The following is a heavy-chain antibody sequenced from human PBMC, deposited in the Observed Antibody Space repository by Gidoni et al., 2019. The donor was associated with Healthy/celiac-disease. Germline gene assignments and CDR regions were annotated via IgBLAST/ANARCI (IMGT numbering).Heavy chain of an antibody. Sequence: QVQLVQSGAEVKKPGSSVQVSCKASGGTFSSYAISWVRQAPGQGLEWMGGIIPIFGTANYAQKFQGRVTITADKSTSTAYMELSSLRSEDTAVYYCAREGRGIYYDSSGPFDYWGQGTLVTVSS. CDR2: IIPIFGTA. D-gene: IGHD3-22*01. V-gene: IGHV1-69*06. CDR3: AREGRGIYYDSSGPFDY. CDR1: GGTFSSYA. J-gene: IGHJ4*02.